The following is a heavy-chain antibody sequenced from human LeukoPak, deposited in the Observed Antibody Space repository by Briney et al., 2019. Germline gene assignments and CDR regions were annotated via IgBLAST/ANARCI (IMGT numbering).Heavy chain of an antibody. V-gene: IGHV3-30*09. Sequence: GGSLTLSCAPSGPTFSSYATHCARHAPGKGLEWLAVISYDGRSKSYAESVKGRFAISRDNSKNTLYLQMNSLRAEDTAVYYCAGGDYDSSGYYLDYWGQGTLVTVSS. CDR1: GPTFSSYA. J-gene: IGHJ4*02. D-gene: IGHD3-22*01. CDR2: ISYDGRSK. CDR3: AGGDYDSSGYYLDY.